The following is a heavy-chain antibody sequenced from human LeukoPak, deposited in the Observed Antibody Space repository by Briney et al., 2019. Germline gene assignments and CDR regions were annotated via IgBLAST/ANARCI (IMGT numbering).Heavy chain of an antibody. J-gene: IGHJ4*02. CDR3: GGSSGPHYFDY. Sequence: ASVKVSCTASGYTFTGYYMHWVRQAPGQGLEWMGWINPNSGGTNYAQKFQGRVTMTRDTSISTAYMELSRLRSDDTAVYYCGGSSGPHYFDYWGQGTLVTVSS. D-gene: IGHD3-22*01. CDR2: INPNSGGT. CDR1: GYTFTGYY. V-gene: IGHV1-2*02.